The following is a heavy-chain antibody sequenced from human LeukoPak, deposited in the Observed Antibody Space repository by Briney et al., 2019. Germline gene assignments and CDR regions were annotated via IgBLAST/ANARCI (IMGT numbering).Heavy chain of an antibody. Sequence: SETLSLTCSVSGGSIGSAGHYWSWIRQRPGKGLEWIGHIFYSGSTYFNPSLKSRLTISVDTSKNQFSLKLSSVTAADTAVYYCARGSSRSAGYFDYWGQGTLVTVSS. V-gene: IGHV4-30-4*08. CDR2: IFYSGST. CDR1: GGSIGSAGHY. J-gene: IGHJ4*02. D-gene: IGHD3-10*01. CDR3: ARGSSRSAGYFDY.